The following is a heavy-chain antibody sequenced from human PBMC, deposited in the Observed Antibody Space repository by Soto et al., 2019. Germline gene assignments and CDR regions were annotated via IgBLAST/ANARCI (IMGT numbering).Heavy chain of an antibody. D-gene: IGHD5-12*01. CDR3: ARVKATLYPHYCFDY. CDR1: GGTINSGDYF. J-gene: IGHJ4*02. Sequence: SETLSLTCSVSGGTINSGDYFWSWIRQPPGKGLEWLGSIFYTGSTYYSPSLKRRASLSMDTWRNLCSLRLRSLTAADTAVYFCARVKATLYPHYCFDYWGQGTPVT. V-gene: IGHV4-30-4*01. CDR2: IFYTGST.